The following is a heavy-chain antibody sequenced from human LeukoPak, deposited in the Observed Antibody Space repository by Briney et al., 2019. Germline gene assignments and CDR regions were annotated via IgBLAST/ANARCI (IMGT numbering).Heavy chain of an antibody. J-gene: IGHJ4*02. CDR2: ISNNGGST. CDR3: VRWGYYSNYDY. D-gene: IGHD4-11*01. CDR1: GFTFSIFA. V-gene: IGHV3-64*01. Sequence: GGSLRLSCAASGFTFSIFAMHWVRQAPGKQLEYVSGISNNGGSTCYANSVKGRFTISRDNSKNTLYLQMGSLRPEDMAVYYCVRWGYYSNYDYWGQGTLVTVSS.